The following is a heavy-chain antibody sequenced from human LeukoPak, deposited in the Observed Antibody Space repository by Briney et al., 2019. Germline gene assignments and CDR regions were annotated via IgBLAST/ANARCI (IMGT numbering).Heavy chain of an antibody. J-gene: IGHJ4*02. CDR1: GYTFTSYG. V-gene: IGHV1-18*01. CDR2: ISAYNGNT. Sequence: GAPVKVSCKASGYTFTSYGISWVRQAPGQGLEWMGWISAYNGNTNYAQKLQGRVTMTTDTSTSTAYMELRSLRSDDTAVYYCARVSGGSYYGESAYFDYWGQGTLVTVST. D-gene: IGHD1-26*01. CDR3: ARVSGGSYYGESAYFDY.